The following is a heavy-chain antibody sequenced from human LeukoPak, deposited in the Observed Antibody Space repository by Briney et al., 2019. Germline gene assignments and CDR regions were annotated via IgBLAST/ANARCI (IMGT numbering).Heavy chain of an antibody. D-gene: IGHD3-3*01. Sequence: PGGSLRLSCAASGFTFSRYAMSWVRQAPGKGLEWVSGIVSSGGTTYYADSVKGRFTISRDNSMNTLNLQMNRLRAEDTAVYYCAKWWGGYGRDYYGMDVWGQGTTVTVSS. CDR2: IVSSGGTT. V-gene: IGHV3-23*01. CDR1: GFTFSRYA. J-gene: IGHJ6*02. CDR3: AKWWGGYGRDYYGMDV.